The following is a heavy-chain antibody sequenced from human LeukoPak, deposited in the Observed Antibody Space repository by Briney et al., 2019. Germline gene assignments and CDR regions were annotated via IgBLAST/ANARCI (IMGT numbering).Heavy chain of an antibody. CDR2: VFSSGKT. V-gene: IGHV4-4*07. Sequence: SETLSLMCTVSGGSMSSFYWTWIRQPAGKGLVWIGRVFSSGKTDYNPSLKSRVTMSTDTSQNHFSLKLTAVTAADAAVYYCAREGKWLGELDYWGQGILVTVSS. J-gene: IGHJ4*02. CDR3: AREGKWLGELDY. D-gene: IGHD3-10*01. CDR1: GGSMSSFY.